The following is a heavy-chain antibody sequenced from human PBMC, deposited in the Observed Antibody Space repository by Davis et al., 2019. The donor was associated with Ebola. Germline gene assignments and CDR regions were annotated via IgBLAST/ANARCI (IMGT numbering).Heavy chain of an antibody. Sequence: GESLKISCAASGFTFSSYGMHWVRQAPGKGLEWVAVIWYDGSNKYYADSVKGRFTISRDNSKNTLYLQMNSLRAEDTAVYYCARDDVGYYGMDVWGQGTTVTVSS. V-gene: IGHV3-33*01. CDR3: ARDDVGYYGMDV. CDR1: GFTFSSYG. J-gene: IGHJ6*02. CDR2: IWYDGSNK.